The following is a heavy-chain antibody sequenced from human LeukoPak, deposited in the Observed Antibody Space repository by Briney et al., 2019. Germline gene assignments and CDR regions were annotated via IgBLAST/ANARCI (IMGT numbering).Heavy chain of an antibody. CDR3: ASASIAAAGCNWFDP. CDR1: GYTFTGYY. CDR2: INPNSGGT. D-gene: IGHD6-13*01. J-gene: IGHJ5*02. V-gene: IGHV1-2*06. Sequence: ASVKVSCKASGYTFTGYYMHWVREAPGQGLEWMGRINPNSGGTNYAQKFQGRVTMTRDTSISTAYMEISRLRHDDTAVYYCASASIAAAGCNWFDPWGQGTLVTVSS.